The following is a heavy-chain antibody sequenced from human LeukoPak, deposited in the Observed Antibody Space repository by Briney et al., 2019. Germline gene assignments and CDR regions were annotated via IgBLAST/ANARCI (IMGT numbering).Heavy chain of an antibody. CDR2: INHSGST. CDR1: GGSFSGYY. D-gene: IGHD3-10*01. V-gene: IGHV4-34*01. CDR3: ARGIGMVRGVTDYYYYGMDV. Sequence: SETLSLTCAVYGGSFSGYYWSWIRQPPGKGLGWIGEINHSGSTNYNPSLKSRVTISVDTSKNQFSLKLSSVTAADTAVYYCARGIGMVRGVTDYYYYGMDVWGQGTTVTVSS. J-gene: IGHJ6*02.